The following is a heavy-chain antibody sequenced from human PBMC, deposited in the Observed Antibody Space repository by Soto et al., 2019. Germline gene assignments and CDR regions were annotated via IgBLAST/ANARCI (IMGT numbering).Heavy chain of an antibody. Sequence: SETLSLTCTVSGGSISSSSYYWGWIRQPPGKGLEWVGSIYYSGSTYYNPSLKSRVTISVDTSKNQFSLKLSSVTAADTAVYYCARQEPKWYYYGMDVWGQGTTVTVSS. CDR1: GGSISSSSYY. J-gene: IGHJ6*02. CDR3: ARQEPKWYYYGMDV. D-gene: IGHD1-1*01. V-gene: IGHV4-39*01. CDR2: IYYSGST.